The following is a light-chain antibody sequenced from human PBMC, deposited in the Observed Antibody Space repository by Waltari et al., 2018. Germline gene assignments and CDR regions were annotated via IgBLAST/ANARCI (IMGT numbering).Light chain of an antibody. V-gene: IGKV3-11*01. CDR3: QQRSNRPLT. CDR2: DAS. CDR1: QSVGSY. J-gene: IGKJ4*01. Sequence: EIVLKQSQATLSLSLGERATHSSRASQSVGSYLAWYQQQPGQAPRLLIYDASNRATGIPARVSGSGSGTDFTLTISSLEPEDFAIYYCQQRSNRPLTFGGGTKVEIK.